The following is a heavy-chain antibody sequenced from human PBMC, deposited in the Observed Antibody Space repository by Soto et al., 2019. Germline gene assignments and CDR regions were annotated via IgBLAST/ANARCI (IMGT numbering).Heavy chain of an antibody. J-gene: IGHJ5*02. V-gene: IGHV4-34*01. CDR2: INHSGST. CDR3: AATGREVVPAARPAVVVWFDP. Sequence: SETLSLTCAVYGGSFSGYYWSWIRQPPGKGLEWIGEINHSGSTNYNPSLKSRVTISVDTSKNQFSLKLSSVTAADTAVYYCAATGREVVPAARPAVVVWFDPWGQGTLVTVSS. CDR1: GGSFSGYY. D-gene: IGHD2-2*01.